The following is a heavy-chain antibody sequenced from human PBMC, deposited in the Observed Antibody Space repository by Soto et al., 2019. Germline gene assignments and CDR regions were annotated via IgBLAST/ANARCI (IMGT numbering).Heavy chain of an antibody. V-gene: IGHV5-51*01. CDR3: ASYSPQTTSYGSGSYPPYYYYGMDV. CDR2: IYPGDSDT. CDR1: GYSFTSYW. Sequence: GESLKISCKGSGYSFTSYWIGWVRQMPGKGLEWMGIIYPGDSDTRYSPSFQGQVTISADKSISTAYLQWGSLKASDTAMYYCASYSPQTTSYGSGSYPPYYYYGMDVWGQGTTVTVSS. J-gene: IGHJ6*02. D-gene: IGHD3-10*01.